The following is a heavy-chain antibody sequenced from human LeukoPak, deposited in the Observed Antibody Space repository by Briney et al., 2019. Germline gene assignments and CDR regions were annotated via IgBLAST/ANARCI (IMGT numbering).Heavy chain of an antibody. CDR3: ARDYDSSGYYGGSYFDY. CDR2: ISYDGSNK. CDR1: GFIFSPSG. Sequence: GGSLRLSCAASGFIFSPSGMTWVRQAPGKGLEWVAVISYDGSNKYYADSVKGRFTISRDNSKNTLYLQMNSLRAEDTAVYYCARDYDSSGYYGGSYFDYWGQGTLVTVSS. V-gene: IGHV3-30*03. D-gene: IGHD3-22*01. J-gene: IGHJ4*02.